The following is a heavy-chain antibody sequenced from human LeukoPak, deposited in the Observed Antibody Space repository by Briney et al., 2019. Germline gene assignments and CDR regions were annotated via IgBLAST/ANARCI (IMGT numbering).Heavy chain of an antibody. V-gene: IGHV4-4*07. CDR1: GGSISSYY. CDR3: AREGTKGRYDFWSGYLGFDYFDY. J-gene: IGHJ4*02. D-gene: IGHD3-3*01. CDR2: IYTSGST. Sequence: PSETLSLTCTVSGGSISSYYWSWIRQPAGKGLEWIGRIYTSGSTNYNPSPKSRVTMSVDTSKNQFSLKLSSVTAADTAVYYCAREGTKGRYDFWSGYLGFDYFDYWGQGTLVTVSS.